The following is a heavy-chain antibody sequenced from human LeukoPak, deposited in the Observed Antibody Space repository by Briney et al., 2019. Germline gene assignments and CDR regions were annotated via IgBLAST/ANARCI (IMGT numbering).Heavy chain of an antibody. J-gene: IGHJ4*02. CDR2: IIPIFGTA. CDR3: ARALRLGDFDY. V-gene: IGHV1-69*13. Sequence: GASVKVSCKASGGTFISYAISWVRQAHGQGLEWMGGIIPIFGTANYAQKFQGRVTITADESTSTAYMELSSLRSEDTAVYYCARALRLGDFDYWGQGTLVTVSS. D-gene: IGHD3-16*01. CDR1: GGTFISYA.